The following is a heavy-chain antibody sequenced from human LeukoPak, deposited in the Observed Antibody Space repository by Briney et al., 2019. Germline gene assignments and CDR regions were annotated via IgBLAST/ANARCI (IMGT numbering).Heavy chain of an antibody. Sequence: TGGSLRLSCAASGFTFDDYAMHWVRQAPGEGLEWVSGISWNSGSIGYADSVKGRFTISRDNAKNSLYLQMNSLRAEDTALYYCAKDRGSSWVIPFDYWGQGTLVTVSS. CDR3: AKDRGSSWVIPFDY. J-gene: IGHJ4*02. D-gene: IGHD6-13*01. CDR2: ISWNSGSI. V-gene: IGHV3-9*01. CDR1: GFTFDDYA.